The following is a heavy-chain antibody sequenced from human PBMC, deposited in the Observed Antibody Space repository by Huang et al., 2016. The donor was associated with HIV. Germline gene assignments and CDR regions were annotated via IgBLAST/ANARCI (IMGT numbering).Heavy chain of an antibody. J-gene: IGHJ4*02. CDR1: GGSISSSSYY. D-gene: IGHD1-26*01. CDR3: ARHKGSSPFYFDY. Sequence: QLQLQESGPGLVKPSETLSLTCTVSGGSISSSSYYWGWIRQPPGKGLEWIGSIYYRGSTYYNPDLTSRVTISVDTSKNQFSLKLSSVTAADTAVYYCARHKGSSPFYFDYWGQGTLVTVSS. CDR2: IYYRGST. V-gene: IGHV4-39*01.